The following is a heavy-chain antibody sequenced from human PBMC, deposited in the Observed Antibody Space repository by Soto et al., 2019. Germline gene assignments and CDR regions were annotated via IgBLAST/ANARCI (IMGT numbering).Heavy chain of an antibody. CDR3: ARAPLRVVEWVFLFDS. CDR2: INAGNGNT. CDR1: GYTFSSYG. J-gene: IGHJ4*02. V-gene: IGHV1-3*01. Sequence: QVQLVQTGAEVKKPGASVKVSCKASGYTFSSYGLHWVRQAPGQRLEWMGWINAGNGNTKYSQKFQGRVILTRDTSASTAYMDLYSLRSEDTAVVYCARAPLRVVEWVFLFDSWGQGTLVTVSS. D-gene: IGHD3-3*01.